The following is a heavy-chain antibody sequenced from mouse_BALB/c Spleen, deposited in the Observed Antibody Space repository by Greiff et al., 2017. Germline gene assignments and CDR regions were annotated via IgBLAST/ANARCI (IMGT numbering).Heavy chain of an antibody. D-gene: IGHD1-1*01. Sequence: EVQVVESGGGLVKPGGSLKLSCAASGFAFSSYDMSWVRQTPEKRLEWVAYISSGGGSTYYPDTVKGRFTISRDNAKNTLYLQMSSLKSEDTAMYYCARHYYGSSYYAMDYWGQGTSVTVSS. V-gene: IGHV5-12-1*01. CDR2: ISSGGGST. CDR1: GFAFSSYD. J-gene: IGHJ4*01. CDR3: ARHYYGSSYYAMDY.